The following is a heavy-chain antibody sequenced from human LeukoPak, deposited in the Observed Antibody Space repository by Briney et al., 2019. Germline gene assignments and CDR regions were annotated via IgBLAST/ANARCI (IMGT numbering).Heavy chain of an antibody. CDR3: ARDIEYSYADTYGVGRFDY. CDR1: GFTFSSYS. CDR2: ISSSSSTI. V-gene: IGHV3-48*01. Sequence: GGSLRLSCAASGFTFSSYSMNWVRQAPGKGLEWVSYISSSSSTIYYADSVKGRFTISRDNAKNSLYLQMNSLRAEDTAVYYCARDIEYSYADTYGVGRFDYWGQGTLVTVSS. J-gene: IGHJ4*02. D-gene: IGHD5-18*01.